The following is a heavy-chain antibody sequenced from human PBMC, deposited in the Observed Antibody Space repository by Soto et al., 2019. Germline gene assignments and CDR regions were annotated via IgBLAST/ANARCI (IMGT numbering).Heavy chain of an antibody. CDR1: GGSISSGDYY. J-gene: IGHJ4*02. D-gene: IGHD3-3*01. V-gene: IGHV4-30-4*01. CDR2: IYYSGST. CDR3: ARVLTIFGVVIS. Sequence: SETLSLTCTVSGGSISSGDYYWSWIRQPPGKGLEWIGYIYYSGSTYYNPSLKSRVTISVDTSKNQFSLKLSSVTAADTAGYYCARVLTIFGVVISWGQGTLVTVSS.